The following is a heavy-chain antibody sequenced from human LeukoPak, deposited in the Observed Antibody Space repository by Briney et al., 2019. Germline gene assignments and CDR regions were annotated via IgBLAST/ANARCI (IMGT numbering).Heavy chain of an antibody. D-gene: IGHD3-10*01. CDR3: ARGRYYGSGSYYRDRWRFDY. CDR2: INHSGST. V-gene: IGHV4-34*01. CDR1: GGSFSGYY. Sequence: SETLSLTCAVYGGSFSGYYWSWIRQPPGKGLEWIGEINHSGSTNDNPSLKSRVTISVDTSKNQFSLKLSSVTAADTAVYYCARGRYYGSGSYYRDRWRFDYWGQGTLVTVSS. J-gene: IGHJ4*02.